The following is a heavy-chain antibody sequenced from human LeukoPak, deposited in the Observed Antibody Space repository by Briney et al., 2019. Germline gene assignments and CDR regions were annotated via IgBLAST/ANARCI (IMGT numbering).Heavy chain of an antibody. CDR1: GFTFTNDF. Sequence: GGSLRLSCAASGFTFTNDFMTWVRQAPGKGLEWVAVISYDGSNKYYADSVKGRFTISRDNSKNTLYLQMNSLRAEDTAVYYCARDETAIEAFDIWGQGTMVTVSS. D-gene: IGHD3-22*01. CDR3: ARDETAIEAFDI. CDR2: ISYDGSNK. V-gene: IGHV3-30-3*01. J-gene: IGHJ3*02.